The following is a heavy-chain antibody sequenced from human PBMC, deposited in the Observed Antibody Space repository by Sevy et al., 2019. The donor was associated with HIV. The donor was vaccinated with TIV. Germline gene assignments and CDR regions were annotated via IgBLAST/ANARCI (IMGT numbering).Heavy chain of an antibody. CDR1: GFIFSTYG. J-gene: IGHJ4*02. Sequence: GGSLRLSCAASGFIFSTYGMHWVRQAPGKGLEWVALIWYDGSSQYYAASVQGRFTISRDNSKNTLDLQMNSLRAEDTAVYYCVSGASIAAAGNFAYWGQGTLVTVSS. CDR2: IWYDGSSQ. V-gene: IGHV3-33*08. CDR3: VSGASIAAAGNFAY. D-gene: IGHD6-13*01.